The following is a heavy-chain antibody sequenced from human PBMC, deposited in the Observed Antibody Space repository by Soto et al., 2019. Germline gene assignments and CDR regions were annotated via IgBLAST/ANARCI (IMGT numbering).Heavy chain of an antibody. CDR2: IIPVFGTP. J-gene: IGHJ6*02. CDR1: GGTLRIFA. CDR3: ARGGSTMVRGPLVYGLDV. Sequence: QVQLVQSGAEVKEPGSSVKVSCKASGGTLRIFAISWVRQAPGQGPEWMGGIIPVFGTPNYAQKFQGRVTITADESTSTAYMELSSLRSEDTAVYYCARGGSTMVRGPLVYGLDVWGQGTTVTVSS. D-gene: IGHD3-10*01. V-gene: IGHV1-69*01.